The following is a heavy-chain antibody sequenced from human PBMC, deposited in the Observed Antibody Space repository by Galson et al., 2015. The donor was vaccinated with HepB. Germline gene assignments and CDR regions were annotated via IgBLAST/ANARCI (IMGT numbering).Heavy chain of an antibody. CDR2: MYYSGST. V-gene: IGHV4-59*01. J-gene: IGHJ4*02. CDR1: GGSISSYY. D-gene: IGHD2-21*02. CDR3: ARGSPVMTSRSFFDY. Sequence: ETLSLTCTVSGGSISSYYWNWIRQSPGKGLEWIGCMYYSGSTNYNPSPKDRVTMSVDTSKNQFSLKVNSVTAADTAVYYCARGSPVMTSRSFFDYWGQGILVTVSS.